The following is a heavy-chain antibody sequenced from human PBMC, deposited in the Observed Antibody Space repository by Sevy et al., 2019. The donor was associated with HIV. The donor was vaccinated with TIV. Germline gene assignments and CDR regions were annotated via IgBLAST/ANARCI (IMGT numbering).Heavy chain of an antibody. D-gene: IGHD3-22*01. J-gene: IGHJ3*02. CDR3: ARVSVYYYDSSGYYTTGNAFDI. Sequence: GGSLRLSCAASGFTIRTYNMNWVRQAPGKGLEWVSSISSSSTYIYYADSVKGRFTISRDNAKNSLYLQMNSLRAEDTAVYYCARVSVYYYDSSGYYTTGNAFDIWGQGTMVTVSS. V-gene: IGHV3-21*04. CDR1: GFTIRTYN. CDR2: ISSSSTYI.